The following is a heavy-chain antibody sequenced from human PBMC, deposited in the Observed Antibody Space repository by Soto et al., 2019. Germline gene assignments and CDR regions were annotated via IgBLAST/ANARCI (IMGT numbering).Heavy chain of an antibody. CDR1: GGSISSGGYY. CDR2: IYYSGST. CDR3: ARGSYSEINWFDP. V-gene: IGHV4-31*03. J-gene: IGHJ5*02. Sequence: SETLSLTCTVSGGSISSGGYYWSWIRQHPGKGLEWIGYIYYSGSTYYNPSLKSRVTISVDTSKNQFSLKLSSVTAADTAVYYCARGSYSEINWFDPWGQGTLVTVSS. D-gene: IGHD2-15*01.